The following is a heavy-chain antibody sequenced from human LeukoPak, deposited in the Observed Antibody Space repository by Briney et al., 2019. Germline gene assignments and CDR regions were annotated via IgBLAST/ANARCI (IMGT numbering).Heavy chain of an antibody. CDR2: IIPILGIA. CDR1: GGTFSSYA. CDR3: ARDDWAMELGSTSLVFDP. J-gene: IGHJ5*02. V-gene: IGHV1-69*04. Sequence: GASVKVSCKASGGTFSSYAISWVRQAPGQGLEWMGRIIPILGIANNAQKFQGRVTITADKSTSTAYMELSSLRSEDTAVYYCARDDWAMELGSTSLVFDPWGQGTLVTVSS. D-gene: IGHD2-2*01.